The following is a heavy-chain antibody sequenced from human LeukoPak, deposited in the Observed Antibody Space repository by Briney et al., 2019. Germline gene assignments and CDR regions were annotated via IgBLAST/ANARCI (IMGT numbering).Heavy chain of an antibody. Sequence: PGGSLRLSCTASGFSFGSKWMHWVRQGPGRGLEWVARINHDASIRSYADSVKARFTISRDNTKNTLYLQMNSLRAEDTAVYFCARDFYTDYYSSPGDDFDFWGQGTLVTVSS. V-gene: IGHV3-74*01. J-gene: IGHJ4*02. D-gene: IGHD2-21*01. CDR2: INHDASIR. CDR1: GFSFGSKW. CDR3: ARDFYTDYYSSPGDDFDF.